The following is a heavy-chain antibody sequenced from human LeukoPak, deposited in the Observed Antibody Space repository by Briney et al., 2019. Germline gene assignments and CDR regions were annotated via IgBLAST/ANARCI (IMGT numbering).Heavy chain of an antibody. D-gene: IGHD6-13*01. Sequence: GRSLRLSCAASGFTFSSYAMHWVRQAPGKGLEWVSAISGSGGSTYYADSVKGRFTISRDNAKNSLYLQMNSLRAEDTAVYYCARGRSSWYKDAFDIWGQGTMVTVSS. CDR2: ISGSGGST. J-gene: IGHJ3*02. CDR1: GFTFSSYA. V-gene: IGHV3-21*01. CDR3: ARGRSSWYKDAFDI.